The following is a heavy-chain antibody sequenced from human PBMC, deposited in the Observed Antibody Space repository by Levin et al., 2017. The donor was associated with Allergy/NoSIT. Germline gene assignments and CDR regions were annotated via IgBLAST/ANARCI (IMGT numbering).Heavy chain of an antibody. Sequence: AASVKVSCAASGFTFSSSAMSWVRQAPGKGLEWVSAISGNGASTYYADSVKGRFTISRDISKSTLYLQMNSLRAEDTAVYYCAKDSGYSSGWYAFHSWGQGTTVTVSS. CDR1: GFTFSSSA. CDR2: ISGNGAST. V-gene: IGHV3-23*01. D-gene: IGHD6-19*01. CDR3: AKDSGYSSGWYAFHS. J-gene: IGHJ3*02.